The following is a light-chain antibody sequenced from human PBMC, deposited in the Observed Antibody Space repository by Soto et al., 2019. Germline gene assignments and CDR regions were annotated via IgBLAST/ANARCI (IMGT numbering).Light chain of an antibody. J-gene: IGKJ5*01. V-gene: IGKV3D-20*02. CDR3: QQRHNWPIT. Sequence: DIVLTQSPGTLSLSPGERTTLSCRASQSVSSNFLDWYQQKPGQAPRLLIYGASSRATGIPARFSGSGSGTDFTLTISGLEPADLGVYYCQQRHNWPITFGQGTRLEIK. CDR1: QSVSSNF. CDR2: GAS.